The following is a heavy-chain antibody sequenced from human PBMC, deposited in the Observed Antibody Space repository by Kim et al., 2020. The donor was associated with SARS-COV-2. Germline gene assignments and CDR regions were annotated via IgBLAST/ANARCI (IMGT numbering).Heavy chain of an antibody. Sequence: GGSLRLSCAASGFTFSSYWMNWVRQAPGKGLEWVANIKDDGSKKYFVDSVKGRFTVSRDNAKNSLYLQMNSLRVEDTAVYYCVRAHSQETRWTLDALHPWGRGTMVTVSS. CDR2: IKDDGSKK. CDR3: VRAHSQETRWTLDALHP. D-gene: IGHD1-1*01. CDR1: GFTFSSYW. J-gene: IGHJ3*01. V-gene: IGHV3-7*01.